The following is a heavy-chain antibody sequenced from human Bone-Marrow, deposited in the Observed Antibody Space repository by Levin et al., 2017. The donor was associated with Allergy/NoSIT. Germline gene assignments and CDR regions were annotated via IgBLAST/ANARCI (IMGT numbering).Heavy chain of an antibody. CDR1: GGTFSSYA. J-gene: IGHJ6*02. D-gene: IGHD3-9*01. CDR2: IIPIFGTA. V-gene: IGHV1-69*13. CDR3: ARDVRDILTTGGGYYYYYGMDV. Sequence: GASVKVSCKASGGTFSSYAISWVRQAPGQGLEWMGGIIPIFGTANYAQKFQGRVTITADESTSTAYMELSSLRSEDTAVYYCARDVRDILTTGGGYYYYYGMDVWGQGTTVTVSS.